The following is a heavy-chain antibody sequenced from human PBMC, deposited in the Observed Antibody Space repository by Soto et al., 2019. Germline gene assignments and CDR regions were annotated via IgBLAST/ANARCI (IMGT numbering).Heavy chain of an antibody. V-gene: IGHV3-72*01. J-gene: IGHJ4*02. CDR1: GFTFSGHY. CDR3: ARVSLVEPSGGPHFDY. D-gene: IGHD1-1*01. CDR2: IKNNANGYTT. Sequence: EVQLVESGGGLIQPGGSLRLSCAASGFTFSGHYMGWVRQAPGKGLEWVGRIKNNANGYTTEYAASVEGSFTISREDSQNTLYLQMSSLKAEDTAVYYCARVSLVEPSGGPHFDYWGQGSQVAVSS.